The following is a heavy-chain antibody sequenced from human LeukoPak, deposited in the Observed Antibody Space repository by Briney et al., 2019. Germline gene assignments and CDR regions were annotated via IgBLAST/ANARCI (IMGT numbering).Heavy chain of an antibody. Sequence: GGSLRLSCVAYRFTVSNNHMNWVRQAPAKGLEWVSVIYNGDNTYYADSVQGRFTISKDNSKNTLYLQMNSLRPEDTAVYFCARASRWLAFDNWGQGTLVTVSS. D-gene: IGHD6-19*01. CDR2: IYNGDNT. V-gene: IGHV3-66*01. J-gene: IGHJ4*02. CDR3: ARASRWLAFDN. CDR1: RFTVSNNH.